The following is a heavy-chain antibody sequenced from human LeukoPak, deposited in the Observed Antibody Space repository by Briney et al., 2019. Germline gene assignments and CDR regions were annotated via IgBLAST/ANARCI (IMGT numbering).Heavy chain of an antibody. J-gene: IGHJ4*02. V-gene: IGHV4-59*06. D-gene: IGHD3-10*01. CDR3: ARALWFGELLSVTHFDY. CDR1: GGSISSYY. CDR2: IYYSGST. Sequence: SETLSLTCTVSGGSISSYYWSWIRQHPGKGLEWIGYIYYSGSTYYNPSLKSRVTISVDTSKNQFSLKLSSVTAADTAVYYCARALWFGELLSVTHFDYWGQGTLVTVSS.